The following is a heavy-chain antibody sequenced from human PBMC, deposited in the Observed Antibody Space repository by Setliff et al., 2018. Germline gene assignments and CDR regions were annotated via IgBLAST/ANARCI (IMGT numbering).Heavy chain of an antibody. CDR2: IYDTGST. Sequence: PSETLSLTCTVSDGSISNAYWSWIRQSPGKGLEWIGYIYDTGSTNSDPSLKSRVTMSVDTSKNQVSLKMTSVTAADTAVYYCARGLNSDSWTFAYWGQGSLVTVSS. CDR3: ARGLNSDSWTFAY. D-gene: IGHD2-15*01. J-gene: IGHJ4*02. CDR1: DGSISNAY. V-gene: IGHV4-59*08.